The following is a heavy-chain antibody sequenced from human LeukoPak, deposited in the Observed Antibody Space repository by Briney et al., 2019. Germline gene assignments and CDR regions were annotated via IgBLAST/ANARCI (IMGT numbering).Heavy chain of an antibody. Sequence: GGSLRLSCAASGFTFSSYWMSWVRQAPGKGLEWVANIKQDGSEKYYVDSVKGRSTISRDNAKNSLYLQMNSLRAEDTAVYYCARGTYYYDSSGYDFDYWGQGTLVTVSS. J-gene: IGHJ4*02. V-gene: IGHV3-7*01. CDR1: GFTFSSYW. CDR3: ARGTYYYDSSGYDFDY. D-gene: IGHD3-22*01. CDR2: IKQDGSEK.